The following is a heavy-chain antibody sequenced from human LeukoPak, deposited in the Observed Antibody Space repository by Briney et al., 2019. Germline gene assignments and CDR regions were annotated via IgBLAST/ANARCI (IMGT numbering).Heavy chain of an antibody. CDR1: GGSIRSYY. CDR3: ARVRVAGASQFDY. J-gene: IGHJ4*02. CDR2: IYYSGST. Sequence: SSETLSLTCTVSGGSIRSYYWSWIRQPPGKGLEWIGYIYYSGSTNYNPSLKSRATISVDTSKNQFSLKLSSVTAADTAVYYCARVRVAGASQFDYWGQGTLVTVSS. V-gene: IGHV4-59*08. D-gene: IGHD2-15*01.